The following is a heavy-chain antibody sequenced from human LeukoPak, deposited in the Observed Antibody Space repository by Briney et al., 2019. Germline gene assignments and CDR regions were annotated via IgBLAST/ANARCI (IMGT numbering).Heavy chain of an antibody. CDR3: ARTWGDY. J-gene: IGHJ4*02. V-gene: IGHV3-48*03. CDR1: GFTFSSFD. CDR2: ISSSGSPI. Sequence: GGSLRLSCAASGFTFSSFDMNWVRQAPGKGLEWISYISSSGSPIYYADSVKGRFTISRDDAKNSLYLQMNSLRADDTGVYYCARTWGDYWGQGTLVTVSS. D-gene: IGHD3-16*01.